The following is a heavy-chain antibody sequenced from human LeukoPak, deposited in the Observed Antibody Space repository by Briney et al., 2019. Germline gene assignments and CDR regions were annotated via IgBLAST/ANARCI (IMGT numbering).Heavy chain of an antibody. V-gene: IGHV4-61*02. J-gene: IGHJ3*02. CDR3: ARGGSDAFDI. D-gene: IGHD1-14*01. CDR2: IYTSGST. CDR1: GGSISSSSYY. Sequence: SETLSLTCTVSGGSISSSSYYWSWIRQPAGKGLEWIGRIYTSGSTNYNPSLKGRVTISVDTSKNQFSLKLSSVTAADTAVYYCARGGSDAFDIWGQGTMVTVSS.